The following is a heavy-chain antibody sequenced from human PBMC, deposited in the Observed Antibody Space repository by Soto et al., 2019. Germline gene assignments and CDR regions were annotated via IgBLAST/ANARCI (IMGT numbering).Heavy chain of an antibody. J-gene: IGHJ6*02. CDR3: ASLNRLYCTNGVCYQSPGMDV. CDR1: GYTFTSYD. Sequence: EASVKVSCKASGYTFTSYDINWVRQATGQGLEWMGWMNPNSGNTGYAQKFQGRVTMTRNTSISTAYMELSSLRSEDTAVYYCASLNRLYCTNGVCYQSPGMDVWGQGTTVTVSS. V-gene: IGHV1-8*01. D-gene: IGHD2-8*01. CDR2: MNPNSGNT.